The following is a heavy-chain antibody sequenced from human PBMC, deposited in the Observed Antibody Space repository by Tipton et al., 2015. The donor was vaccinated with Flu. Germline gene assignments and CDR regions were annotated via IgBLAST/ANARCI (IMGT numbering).Heavy chain of an antibody. CDR1: GFTFSDYW. CDR2: IKSDGSST. J-gene: IGHJ5*02. Sequence: SLRLSCAASGFTFSDYWMHWVRQVPGKGLVWVSRIKSDGSSTYYADSVKGRFTISRDNAKNTLYLQMNGLTAEDTAVYYCARGHISVPAVDVGPWGPGTLVTVSS. CDR3: ARGHISVPAVDVGP. D-gene: IGHD2-2*01. V-gene: IGHV3-74*01.